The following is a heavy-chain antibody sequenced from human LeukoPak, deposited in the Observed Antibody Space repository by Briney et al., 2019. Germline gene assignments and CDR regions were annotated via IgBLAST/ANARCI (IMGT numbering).Heavy chain of an antibody. CDR2: INSDGSST. V-gene: IGHV3-74*01. CDR1: GFTFSSYG. Sequence: GGSLRLSCAAPGFTFSSYGMHWVAKAPGKGLVGFSRINSDGSSTSYADSVKGRFTISRDNAKNTLYLQMNSLRAEDTAVYYCASVDYYGSGSYYPYWSQGTLVTVSS. D-gene: IGHD3-10*01. J-gene: IGHJ4*02. CDR3: ASVDYYGSGSYYPY.